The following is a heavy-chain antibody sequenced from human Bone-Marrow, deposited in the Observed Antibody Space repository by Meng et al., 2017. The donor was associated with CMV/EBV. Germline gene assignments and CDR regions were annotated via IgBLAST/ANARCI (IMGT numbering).Heavy chain of an antibody. CDR3: ARETRYCSSTSCHNWFDP. CDR2: INPNSGGT. CDR1: YTFTGYY. V-gene: IGHV1-2*04. J-gene: IGHJ5*02. D-gene: IGHD2-2*01. Sequence: YTFTGYYMHWVRQAPGQGLEWMGWINPNSGGTNYAQKFQGWVIMTRDTSISTAYMELSRLRSDDTAVYYCARETRYCSSTSCHNWFDPWGQGTLVTVSS.